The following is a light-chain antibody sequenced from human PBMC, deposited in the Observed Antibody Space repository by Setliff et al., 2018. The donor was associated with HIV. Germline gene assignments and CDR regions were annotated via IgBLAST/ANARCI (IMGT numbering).Light chain of an antibody. CDR1: QGISNS. J-gene: IGKJ2*01. V-gene: IGKV1-NL1*01. CDR2: GTS. Sequence: DIQMTQSPSSLSASVGDRVTITCRASQGISNSLAWYQQKPGKAPKLLLYGTSRLESGVPSRFSGSGSGTDYTLTISSLQPEDFATYYCQQYFSTPFTFGQGTKVDIK. CDR3: QQYFSTPFT.